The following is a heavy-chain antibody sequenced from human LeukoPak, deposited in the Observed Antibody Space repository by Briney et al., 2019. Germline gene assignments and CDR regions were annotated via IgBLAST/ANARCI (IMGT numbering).Heavy chain of an antibody. D-gene: IGHD2-8*01. J-gene: IGHJ4*02. V-gene: IGHV3-7*05. CDR2: IKEDGGEK. CDR1: GFTFSRYW. Sequence: PGGSLRLSCAASGFTFSRYWMGWARQAPGKGLEWVATIKEDGGEKYYVDSVKGRFTISRDNAKHSLFLQMNSLRAEDTAVYYCAVHNGDYWGQGTLVTVSP. CDR3: AVHNGDY.